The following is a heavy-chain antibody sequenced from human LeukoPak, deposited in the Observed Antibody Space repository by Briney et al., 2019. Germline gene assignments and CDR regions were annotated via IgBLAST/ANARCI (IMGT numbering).Heavy chain of an antibody. CDR1: GYTFTSYD. CDR3: ARGGVGDYYDSSGFRYYYYYYMDV. Sequence: ASVKVSCKASGYTFTSYDINWVRQATGQGLEWMGWMNPNSGNTGYAQKFQGRVTMTRNTSISTAYMELSSLRSEDTAVYYCARGGVGDYYDSSGFRYYYYYYMDVWSKGTTVTVSS. J-gene: IGHJ6*03. CDR2: MNPNSGNT. V-gene: IGHV1-8*01. D-gene: IGHD3-22*01.